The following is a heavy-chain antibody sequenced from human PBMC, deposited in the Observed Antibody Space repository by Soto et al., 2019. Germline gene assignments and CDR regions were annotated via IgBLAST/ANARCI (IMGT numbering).Heavy chain of an antibody. J-gene: IGHJ4*02. D-gene: IGHD3-3*01. CDR1: GFTFGDYA. V-gene: IGHV3-49*03. Sequence: GGSLRLSCTTSGFTFGDYAMSWFRQAPGKGLEWVGFIRSKVYGGATENAASATGRFTISRDDSKSIAYLQMNSLQTEDTAVYYCARCGFWSGYCDYWGQGTLGTVAS. CDR2: IRSKVYGGAT. CDR3: ARCGFWSGYCDY.